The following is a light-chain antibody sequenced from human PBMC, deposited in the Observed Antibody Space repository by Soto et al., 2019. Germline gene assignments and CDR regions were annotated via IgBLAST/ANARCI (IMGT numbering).Light chain of an antibody. CDR2: STN. V-gene: IGLV8-61*01. CDR1: SGSVSTSYY. J-gene: IGLJ2*01. CDR3: VLYMGSGISV. Sequence: QTVVTQEPSVSVSPGGTVTLTCGLNSGSVSTSYYPSWYQQTPGQSPRTLIYSTNTPSSGVPDRFSGSILGNKAALTITGAQADDESDYYCVLYMGSGISVFGGGTQLTVL.